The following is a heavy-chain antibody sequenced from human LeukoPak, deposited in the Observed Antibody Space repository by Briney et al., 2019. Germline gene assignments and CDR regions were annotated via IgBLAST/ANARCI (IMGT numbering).Heavy chain of an antibody. J-gene: IGHJ4*02. CDR1: GYTFTGYY. Sequence: GASVKISCKASGYTFTGYYMHWVRQAPGQGLEWMGIINPSGGTTNYAQKFQGRVTMTRDTSTSTVYMDLSSLRSEDTAVYYCARDLSHRYYHRTGYAFDYWGQGTLVTVSS. D-gene: IGHD3-22*01. CDR2: INPSGGTT. CDR3: ARDLSHRYYHRTGYAFDY. V-gene: IGHV1-46*01.